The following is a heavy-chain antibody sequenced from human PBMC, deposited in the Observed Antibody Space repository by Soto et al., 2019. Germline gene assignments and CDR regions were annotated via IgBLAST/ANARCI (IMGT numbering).Heavy chain of an antibody. D-gene: IGHD2-21*02. Sequence: SETLSLTCGVYGGSFSGYYWSWIRQPPGKGLEWIAEIHDSGRTKYNPSLRSRVTISLDTSKKHLSLRLTSVTAADTAVYYWARWGGDQIANWFDPWGQGTPVTVSS. CDR2: IHDSGRT. V-gene: IGHV4-34*01. CDR1: GGSFSGYY. CDR3: ARWGGDQIANWFDP. J-gene: IGHJ5*02.